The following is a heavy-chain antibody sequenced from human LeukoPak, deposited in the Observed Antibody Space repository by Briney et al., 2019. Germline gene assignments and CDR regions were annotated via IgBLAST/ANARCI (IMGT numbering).Heavy chain of an antibody. CDR3: AKLTVQGDFDY. D-gene: IGHD1-14*01. J-gene: IGHJ4*02. CDR1: GFTFRSYA. Sequence: PGGSLRLSCAGSGFTFRSYAIQWVRQAPGKGLEWVAVISFDGTNKYYPDSVKGRFTISRDNSKNTLYLQMNSLRAEDTAVYYCAKLTVQGDFDYWGQGTLVTVSS. CDR2: ISFDGTNK. V-gene: IGHV3-30-3*01.